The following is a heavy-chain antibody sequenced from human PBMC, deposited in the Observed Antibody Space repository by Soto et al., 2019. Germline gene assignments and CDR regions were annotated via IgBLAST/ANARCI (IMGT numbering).Heavy chain of an antibody. CDR2: ISAYNGNT. CDR1: GYTFTSYG. CDR3: ARGEYGDYPLGL. Sequence: QVPLVQSGAEVKKPGASVKVSCQASGYTFTSYGISWVRQAPGQGLEWMGWISAYNGNTNYAQKLQGRVTMTTDTSTSAAYMELRSRRSDDTAVYCCARGEYGDYPLGLWGQGTLVTVSS. V-gene: IGHV1-18*01. J-gene: IGHJ4*02. D-gene: IGHD4-17*01.